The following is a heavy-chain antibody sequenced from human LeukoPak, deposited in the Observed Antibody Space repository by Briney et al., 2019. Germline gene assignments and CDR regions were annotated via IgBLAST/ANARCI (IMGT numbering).Heavy chain of an antibody. V-gene: IGHV3-30*18. CDR1: GFTFSSYA. J-gene: IGHJ4*02. CDR3: AKLGFDSSGSHTLFDY. D-gene: IGHD3-22*01. Sequence: GGSLRLSCAASGFTFSSYAMHWVRQGPGKGLEWVAIISYDGRNNHYADSVKGRFTISRDNSKNTLYLQMNGLRAEDTAVYYCAKLGFDSSGSHTLFDYWGQGTQVTVSS. CDR2: ISYDGRNN.